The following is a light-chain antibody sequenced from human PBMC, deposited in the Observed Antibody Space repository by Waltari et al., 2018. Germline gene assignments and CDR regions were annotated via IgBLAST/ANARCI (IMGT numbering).Light chain of an antibody. Sequence: QSVLTQPPSVSAAPGQRVTISCSGGPSNIGNNYVYWYRQFPGTAPKRLIYEDSERPSGVPGRFSGSKSGTSATLDITGLQAGDEADYYCGTWDSSLSGAVFGGGTHLTVL. V-gene: IGLV1-51*02. CDR1: PSNIGNNY. CDR3: GTWDSSLSGAV. J-gene: IGLJ7*01. CDR2: EDS.